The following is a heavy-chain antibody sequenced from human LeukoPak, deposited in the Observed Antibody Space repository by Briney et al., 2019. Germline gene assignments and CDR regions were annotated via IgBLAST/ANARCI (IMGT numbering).Heavy chain of an antibody. V-gene: IGHV1-69*13. J-gene: IGHJ6*02. D-gene: IGHD3-22*01. CDR2: IIPIFGTA. Sequence: SVKVSCKASGGTFSSYAISWVRQAPGQGLEWMGGIIPIFGTANYAQKFQGRVTITADESTSTAYMELSSLRSEDTAVYYCARFDSSGYYPYYYYGMDVWGQGTTVTVSS. CDR3: ARFDSSGYYPYYYYGMDV. CDR1: GGTFSSYA.